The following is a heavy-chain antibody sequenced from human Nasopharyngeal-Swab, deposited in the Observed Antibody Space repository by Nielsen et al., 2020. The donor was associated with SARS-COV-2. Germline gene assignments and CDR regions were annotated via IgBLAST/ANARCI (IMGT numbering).Heavy chain of an antibody. D-gene: IGHD6-19*01. Sequence: GESLKTPRAASGFTFSSYSMNWVRQAPGKGLEWVSSISSSSSYIYYADSVKGRFTISRDNAKNSLYLQMNSLRAEDTAVYYCARDDGQWLNPVYYFDYWGQGTLVTVSS. CDR1: GFTFSSYS. J-gene: IGHJ4*02. CDR2: ISSSSSYI. V-gene: IGHV3-21*01. CDR3: ARDDGQWLNPVYYFDY.